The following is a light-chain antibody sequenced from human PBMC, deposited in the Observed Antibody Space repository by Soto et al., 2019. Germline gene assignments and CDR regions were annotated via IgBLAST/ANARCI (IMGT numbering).Light chain of an antibody. CDR3: CSYAGSYPFVV. CDR2: DVT. CDR1: SSDVGGSRS. J-gene: IGLJ2*01. Sequence: QSVLTQPRSVSGSPGQSVTISCTGTSSDVGGSRSVSWYQHHPGKAPKLLIYDVTKRPSGVPDRFSGSKSGNTASLTVSGLQAEDDADYFCCSYAGSYPFVVFGGGTKLTVL. V-gene: IGLV2-11*01.